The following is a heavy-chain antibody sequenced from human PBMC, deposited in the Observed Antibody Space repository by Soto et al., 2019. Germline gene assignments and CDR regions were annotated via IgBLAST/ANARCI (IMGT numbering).Heavy chain of an antibody. Sequence: GGSLRLSCKGSGYSFTSYWIGWVRQMPGKGLEWMGIIYPGDSDTRYSPSFQGQVTISADKSISTAYLQWSSLKASDTAMYYCARNGLGGAYYYGMDVWGQGTTVTVSS. D-gene: IGHD2-15*01. J-gene: IGHJ6*02. CDR3: ARNGLGGAYYYGMDV. CDR1: GYSFTSYW. CDR2: IYPGDSDT. V-gene: IGHV5-51*01.